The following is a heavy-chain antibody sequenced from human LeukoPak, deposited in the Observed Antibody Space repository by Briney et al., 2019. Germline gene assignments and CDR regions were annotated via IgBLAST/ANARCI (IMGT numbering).Heavy chain of an antibody. CDR2: IYHSGST. Sequence: SETLSLTCTVSGASITRGGYYWSWVRQHPGKGPEWIGHIYHSGSTYYNASLRSRLTISVDTSKNQFSLNLSSLTAADAAVYYCARVPIGASYYYMDVWGKGTTVTVSS. CDR1: GASITRGGYY. V-gene: IGHV4-31*03. D-gene: IGHD3-10*01. CDR3: ARVPIGASYYYMDV. J-gene: IGHJ6*03.